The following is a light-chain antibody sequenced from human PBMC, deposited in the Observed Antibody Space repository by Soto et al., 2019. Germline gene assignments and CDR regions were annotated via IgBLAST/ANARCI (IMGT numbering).Light chain of an antibody. CDR3: QQYDNWPPYT. J-gene: IGKJ2*01. Sequence: EIVMTQSPATLSVSPGERATLSCRASQSVRSNLAWYQQKAGQAPRLLMYGASIRATGIPTRFSGSGSGTEFTLTISSLQSEDFAGYYCQQYDNWPPYTFGPGTKLEIK. CDR1: QSVRSN. CDR2: GAS. V-gene: IGKV3-15*01.